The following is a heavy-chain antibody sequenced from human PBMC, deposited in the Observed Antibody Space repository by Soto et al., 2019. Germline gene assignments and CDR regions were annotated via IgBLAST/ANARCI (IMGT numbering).Heavy chain of an antibody. CDR3: ARSSGWYSANFDY. Sequence: GSGPTLVNPTQTLTLTCTFSGFSLSTTGVCVSLIRQPPGKALEWLGLIDWVDDKYFTPSLKTRLTISRDTSKNQVVLTMTNMDPVDTATYYCARSSGWYSANFDYWGQGTLVTVSS. CDR1: GFSLSTTGVC. J-gene: IGHJ4*02. D-gene: IGHD6-19*01. CDR2: IDWVDDK. V-gene: IGHV2-70*01.